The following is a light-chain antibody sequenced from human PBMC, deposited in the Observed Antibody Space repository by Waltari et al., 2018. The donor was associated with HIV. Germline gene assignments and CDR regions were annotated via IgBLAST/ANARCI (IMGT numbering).Light chain of an antibody. CDR1: SSNIGSNY. J-gene: IGLJ1*01. V-gene: IGLV1-47*01. CDR3: AAWDDSLSGYV. Sequence: QSVLTQPPSASGTPGQRVTISCSGSSSNIGSNYGSWYQQLPGTAPNLLIYRNNQRPSGVPARFSGSKSGTSASLAISGLRSEDEADYYCAAWDDSLSGYVFGTGTKVTVL. CDR2: RNN.